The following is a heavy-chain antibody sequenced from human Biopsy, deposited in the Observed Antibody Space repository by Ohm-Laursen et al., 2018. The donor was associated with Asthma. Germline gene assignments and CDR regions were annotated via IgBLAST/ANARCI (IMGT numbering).Heavy chain of an antibody. CDR2: INYSGST. Sequence: TLSLTCTVSGGSLSSGPYYWSWVRQHPGKGLEWIGYINYSGSTFYSPSLESRVTVSVDTSKNQFSLKLNSVTAADTAVYYCARDLSGYCTSSACYGFNSWGQGTLVTVSS. CDR3: ARDLSGYCTSSACYGFNS. J-gene: IGHJ5*01. D-gene: IGHD2-8*01. CDR1: GGSLSSGPYY. V-gene: IGHV4-31*03.